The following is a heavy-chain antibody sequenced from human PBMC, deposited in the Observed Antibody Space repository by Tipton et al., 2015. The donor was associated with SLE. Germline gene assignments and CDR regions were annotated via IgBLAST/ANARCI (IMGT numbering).Heavy chain of an antibody. CDR1: GYSFTTYL. V-gene: IGHV5-51*03. J-gene: IGHJ1*01. CDR2: IYPADSDT. Sequence: QLVQSGAEVKKPGVSLKISCKGSGYSFTTYLIGWVRQMPGKGLEWMGIIYPADSDTKYSPSFPGQVTISADKSISTAYLQWNSLKASDTAMYYCATTPSSGWIYFQHWGQGTLVSVSS. CDR3: ATTPSSGWIYFQH. D-gene: IGHD6-19*01.